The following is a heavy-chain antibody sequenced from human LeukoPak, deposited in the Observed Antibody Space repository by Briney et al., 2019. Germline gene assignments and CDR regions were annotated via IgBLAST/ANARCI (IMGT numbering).Heavy chain of an antibody. CDR3: ARDLFSLSYDSSGYFDY. CDR1: GVSFRGYY. J-gene: IGHJ4*02. D-gene: IGHD3-22*01. V-gene: IGHV3-11*01. CDR2: ISRRGDSV. Sequence: GGSLRLSCEASGVSFRGYYMNWLRQAPGKGLEWLSFISRRGDSVLYADSVKGRFTISRDNAKSTLYLEMDSLTVEDTAVYYCARDLFSLSYDSSGYFDYWGEGVLVSVSS.